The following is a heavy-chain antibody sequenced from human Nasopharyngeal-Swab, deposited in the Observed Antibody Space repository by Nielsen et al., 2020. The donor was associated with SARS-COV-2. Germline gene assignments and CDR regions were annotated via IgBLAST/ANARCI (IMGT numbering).Heavy chain of an antibody. CDR2: IYYSGST. V-gene: IGHV4-59*13. D-gene: IGHD3-10*01. Sequence: PGKGLEWIGSIYYSGSTNYNPSLKSRVTISVDTSKNQFSLKLSSVTAADTAVYYCARDPGRGFDYWGQGTLVTVSS. J-gene: IGHJ4*02. CDR3: ARDPGRGFDY.